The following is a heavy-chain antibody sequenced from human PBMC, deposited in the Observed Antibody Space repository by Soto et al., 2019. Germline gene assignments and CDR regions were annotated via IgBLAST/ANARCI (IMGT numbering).Heavy chain of an antibody. CDR2: VYFSGST. CDR3: ARLGYSYDYEIDY. CDR1: GGSISSYY. V-gene: IGHV4-59*08. J-gene: IGHJ4*02. D-gene: IGHD5-18*01. Sequence: SETLSLTCTISGGSISSYYWSWIRQTPGEGLEWIGYVYFSGSTNYNPSLKSRVIISIDTSRNQFSLKLTSVTAADTAAFYCARLGYSYDYEIDYWGQGALVTVSS.